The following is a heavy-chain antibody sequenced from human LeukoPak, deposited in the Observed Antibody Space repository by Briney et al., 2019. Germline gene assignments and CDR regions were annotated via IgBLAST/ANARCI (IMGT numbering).Heavy chain of an antibody. D-gene: IGHD6-13*01. Sequence: GRSLRLSCAASGFTFSSYAMHWVRQAPGKGLEGVAVISYDGSNKYYADSVKGRSTISRDNSKNTLYLQMNSLRAEDTAVYYCARGGGRYSSSWGKSAIDPWGQGTLVTVSS. CDR1: GFTFSSYA. V-gene: IGHV3-30*04. CDR2: ISYDGSNK. J-gene: IGHJ5*02. CDR3: ARGGGRYSSSWGKSAIDP.